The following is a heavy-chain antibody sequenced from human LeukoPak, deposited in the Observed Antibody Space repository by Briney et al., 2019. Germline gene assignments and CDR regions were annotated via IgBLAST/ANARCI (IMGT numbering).Heavy chain of an antibody. Sequence: PSETLSLTCAVHGVSYSGYHWHWIRQSPSKGLEWIGEINDRGRTNYNPSLESRVTLSVDTSKKEFSLKLSAVTAADTAVYYCARDPTTVTSLSYYFDFWGQGTLVSVSS. V-gene: IGHV4-34*01. D-gene: IGHD4-17*01. CDR2: INDRGRT. J-gene: IGHJ4*02. CDR1: GVSYSGYH. CDR3: ARDPTTVTSLSYYFDF.